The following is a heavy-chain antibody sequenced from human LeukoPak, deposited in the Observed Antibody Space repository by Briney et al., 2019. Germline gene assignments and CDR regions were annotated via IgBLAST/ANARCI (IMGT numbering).Heavy chain of an antibody. Sequence: SETLSLTCTVSGGSISSSSYYWGWLRQPPGKGLEWIGSIYYSGSTYYNPSLKSRVTISVDTSKNQFSLKLSSVTAADTAVYYCARVSVTYYFDYWGQGTLVTVSS. J-gene: IGHJ4*02. D-gene: IGHD4-11*01. CDR1: GGSISSSSYY. CDR3: ARVSVTYYFDY. CDR2: IYYSGST. V-gene: IGHV4-39*07.